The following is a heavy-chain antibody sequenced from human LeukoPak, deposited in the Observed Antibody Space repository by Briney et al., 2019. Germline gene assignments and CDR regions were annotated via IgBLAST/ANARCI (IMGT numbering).Heavy chain of an antibody. CDR1: GGTFSSYA. V-gene: IGHV1-69*13. J-gene: IGHJ6*02. CDR3: ARAGIVDVRYYYGMDV. Sequence: SVKVSCKASGGTFSSYAISWVRQAPGQGLEWRGGIITIFSTANYAQKFQGRVSITPEESTSTAYMELSSLRSEDTAVYYCARAGIVDVRYYYGMDVWGQGTTVTVSS. CDR2: IITIFSTA. D-gene: IGHD1-26*01.